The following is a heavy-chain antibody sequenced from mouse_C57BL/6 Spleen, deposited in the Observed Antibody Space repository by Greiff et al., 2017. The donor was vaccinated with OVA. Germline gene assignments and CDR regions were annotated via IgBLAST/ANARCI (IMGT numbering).Heavy chain of an antibody. CDR1: GYAFSSSW. V-gene: IGHV1-82*01. Sequence: QVQLQQSGPELVKPGASVKISCKASGYAFSSSWMNWVKQTPGKGLEWIGRIYPGDGDINYNGKFKGKATLTADKSSSTAYMQLSSLTTEDSAVYCCARGLHYFDYWGQGTTLTVSS. D-gene: IGHD3-1*01. J-gene: IGHJ2*01. CDR2: IYPGDGDI. CDR3: ARGLHYFDY.